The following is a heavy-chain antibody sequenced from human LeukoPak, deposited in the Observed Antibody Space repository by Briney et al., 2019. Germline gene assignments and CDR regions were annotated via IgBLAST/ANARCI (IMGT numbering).Heavy chain of an antibody. CDR2: ISAYNGNT. D-gene: IGHD3-10*01. Sequence: ATVKDSCKASGYTFTCYGISWVRQAPGQGLEWMGWISAYNGNTNYAQKLQGRVTMTTDTSTSTAYMELRSLRSDDTAVYYCARGPIPHYYGSGSYSGYFDYWGQGTLVTVSS. CDR1: GYTFTCYG. V-gene: IGHV1-18*01. CDR3: ARGPIPHYYGSGSYSGYFDY. J-gene: IGHJ4*02.